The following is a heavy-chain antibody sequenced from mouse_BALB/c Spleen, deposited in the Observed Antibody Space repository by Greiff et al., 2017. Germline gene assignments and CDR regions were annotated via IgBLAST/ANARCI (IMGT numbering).Heavy chain of an antibody. V-gene: IGHV14-3*02. CDR2: IDPANGNT. CDR1: GFNIKDTY. D-gene: IGHD2-14*01. J-gene: IGHJ4*01. Sequence: EVKLMESGAELVKPGASVKLSCTASGFNIKDTYMHWVKQRPEQGLEWIGRIDPANGNTKYDPKFQGKATITADTSSNTAYLQLSSLTSEDTAVYYCARLQRYDNYAMDYWGQGTSVTVSS. CDR3: ARLQRYDNYAMDY.